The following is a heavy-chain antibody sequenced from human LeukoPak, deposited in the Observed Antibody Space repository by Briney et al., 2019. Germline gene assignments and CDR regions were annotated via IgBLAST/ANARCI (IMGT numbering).Heavy chain of an antibody. V-gene: IGHV4-59*01. Sequence: PSETLSLTCTVSGGSMSTYYWSWIRQPPGKGLEWIGYFYDSLSTDYNPSLKSRVTISVDMSKNQFSLKLTSVTAADTAVYYCARRSWYVDYWGQGTLVTVSS. CDR2: FYDSLST. D-gene: IGHD6-13*01. J-gene: IGHJ4*02. CDR1: GGSMSTYY. CDR3: ARRSWYVDY.